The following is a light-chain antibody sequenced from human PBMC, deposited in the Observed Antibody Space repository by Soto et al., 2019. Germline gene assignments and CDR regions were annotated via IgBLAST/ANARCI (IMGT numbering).Light chain of an antibody. CDR1: QSVSSSD. Sequence: EIVLTQSPGTLSLSPGERATLSCRASQSVSSSDLAWYQQRPGQAPRVLIYGASSRATDIPDRFSGSGSGTDFTLTISRLEPEDFAVYYCQQYGSSRTFGQGTKVEIK. CDR3: QQYGSSRT. J-gene: IGKJ1*01. CDR2: GAS. V-gene: IGKV3-20*01.